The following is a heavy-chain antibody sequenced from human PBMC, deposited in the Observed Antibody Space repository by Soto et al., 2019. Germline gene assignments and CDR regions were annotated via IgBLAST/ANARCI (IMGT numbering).Heavy chain of an antibody. D-gene: IGHD6-19*01. V-gene: IGHV4-61*08. CDR1: GDSVSSGGYY. CDR3: ARGFSSVSMDA. Sequence: PSETLSLTCTVSGDSVSSGGYYWSWIRQPPGKGLEWIGYIYSSGSANYNPSPKSRVTISRDTSKNQISLKVASVTAADTAGYYCARGFSSVSMDAWGQGTTVTVSS. CDR2: IYSSGSA. J-gene: IGHJ6*02.